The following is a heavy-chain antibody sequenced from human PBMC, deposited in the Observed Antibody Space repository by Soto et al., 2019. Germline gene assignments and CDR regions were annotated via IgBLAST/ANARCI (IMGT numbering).Heavy chain of an antibody. Sequence: SETLSLTCTVSGGSISSGDYYWSWIRQPPGKGLEWIGYIYYSGSTYYNPSLKSRVTISVDTSKNQFSLKLSSVTAADTAVYYCARVVQAATDRDWFDPWGQGTLVTVSS. J-gene: IGHJ5*02. D-gene: IGHD2-2*01. CDR1: GGSISSGDYY. CDR2: IYYSGST. V-gene: IGHV4-30-4*01. CDR3: ARVVQAATDRDWFDP.